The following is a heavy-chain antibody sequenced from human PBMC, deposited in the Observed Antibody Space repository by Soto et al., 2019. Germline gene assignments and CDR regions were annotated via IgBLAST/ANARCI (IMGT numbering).Heavy chain of an antibody. J-gene: IGHJ4*02. V-gene: IGHV4-59*01. CDR1: GGSISSYY. CDR3: ARRWGGSLDY. D-gene: IGHD1-26*01. Sequence: QVQLQESGPGLVKPSETLSLTCTVSGGSISSYYWSWIRQPPGKGLEWIGYIYYSGSTNYNPALKSRVTRSVDTSKNQFSLKLSSVTAADTAVYYCARRWGGSLDYWGQGTLVTVSS. CDR2: IYYSGST.